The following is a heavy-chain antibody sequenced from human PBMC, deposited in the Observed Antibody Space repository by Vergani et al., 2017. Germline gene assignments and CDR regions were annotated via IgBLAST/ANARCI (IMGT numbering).Heavy chain of an antibody. CDR2: IKSKTDGGTT. V-gene: IGHV3-15*01. Sequence: EVQLVESGGGLVKPGGSLRLSCAASGFTFSNAWMSWVRQAPGKGLEWVGRIKSKTDGGTTDYAAPVKGRFTISRDDSKNTLYLQMNSLKTEDTAVYYCTTGRPITMVRGVMPNVDYWGQGTLVTVSS. D-gene: IGHD3-10*01. J-gene: IGHJ4*02. CDR1: GFTFSNAW. CDR3: TTGRPITMVRGVMPNVDY.